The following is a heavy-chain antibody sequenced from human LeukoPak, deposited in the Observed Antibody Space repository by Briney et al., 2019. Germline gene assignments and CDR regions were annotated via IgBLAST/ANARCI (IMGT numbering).Heavy chain of an antibody. D-gene: IGHD2-2*01. CDR1: GYTFTSYG. V-gene: IGHV1-18*01. CDR3: ATWYCSSTSCYADGLGV. CDR2: ISAYNGNT. J-gene: IGHJ6*02. Sequence: ASVKVSCKASGYTFTSYGISWVRQAPGQGLEWMGWISAYNGNTNYAQKLQGRVTMTTDTSTSTAYMELRSLRSDDTAVYYCATWYCSSTSCYADGLGVWGQGTTVTVSS.